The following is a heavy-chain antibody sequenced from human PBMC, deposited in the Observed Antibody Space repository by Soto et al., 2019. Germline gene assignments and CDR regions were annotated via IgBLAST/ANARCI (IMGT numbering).Heavy chain of an antibody. Sequence: QVQLQESGPGLVKPSGTLSLTCAVSSGTISSSNWWTWVRQPPGKGLEWIGEINQSGSPNYNPSLRSRVTRSVDKSKGQFFLKLSSVTAADTAIYYCAGLGMVAAHREFDPWGQGTLVTVSS. CDR1: SGTISSSNW. CDR2: INQSGSP. V-gene: IGHV4-4*02. D-gene: IGHD2-15*01. CDR3: AGLGMVAAHREFDP. J-gene: IGHJ5*02.